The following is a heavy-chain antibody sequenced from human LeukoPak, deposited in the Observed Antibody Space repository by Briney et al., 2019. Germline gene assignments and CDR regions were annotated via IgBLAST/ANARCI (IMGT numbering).Heavy chain of an antibody. CDR2: IYYSGST. CDR1: GGSISSYY. J-gene: IGHJ4*02. D-gene: IGHD5-18*01. Sequence: SETLRLTCTVSGGSISSYYWSWIRQPPGKGLEWIGYIYYSGSTNYNPSLKSRVTISVDTSKNQFSLKLSSVTAADTAVYYCARLHTAMATAPFDDCDEGGLLTVSS. V-gene: IGHV4-59*01. CDR3: ARLHTAMATAPFDD.